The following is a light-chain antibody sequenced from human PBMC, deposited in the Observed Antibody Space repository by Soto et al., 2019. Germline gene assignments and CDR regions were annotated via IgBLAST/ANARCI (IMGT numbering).Light chain of an antibody. CDR2: AAS. V-gene: IGKV1-6*01. CDR3: LQDYNYPYT. CDR1: QDIRND. J-gene: IGKJ2*01. Sequence: AIQMTQSPSSLSASVGARVTITCRASQDIRNDLGWYQQRPGKAPKLLIYAASSLQSGVPSRFSGSASGTDVTLTISSLQPEDFATYYCLQDYNYPYTFGQGTKLESK.